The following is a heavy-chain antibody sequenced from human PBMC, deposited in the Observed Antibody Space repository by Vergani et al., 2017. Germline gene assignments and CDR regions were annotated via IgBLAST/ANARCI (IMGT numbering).Heavy chain of an antibody. J-gene: IGHJ3*02. Sequence: QVQLQESGPGLVKPSQTLSLTCTVSGGSISSGSYYWSWIRQPAGKGLEWIGRIYTSGSTNYNPSLKSRVTISVDTSKNQFSLKLSPVTAADTAVYYWASSPFRITIVGVVTDSFDIWGQGTMVTVSS. CDR1: GGSISSGSYY. CDR3: ASSPFRITIVGVVTDSFDI. D-gene: IGHD3-3*01. CDR2: IYTSGST. V-gene: IGHV4-61*02.